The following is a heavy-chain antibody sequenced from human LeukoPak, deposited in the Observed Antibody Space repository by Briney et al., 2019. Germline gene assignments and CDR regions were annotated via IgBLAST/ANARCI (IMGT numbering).Heavy chain of an antibody. J-gene: IGHJ4*02. Sequence: ASVKVSCKASGYTFTSYDFNWVRQATGQRPEWMGWMSPNSGDTGYAQKFQDRVTMTRNTSISTAYMELSSLRSDDAAVYYRARGPPNWGYDYWGPGTLVTVSS. D-gene: IGHD7-27*01. CDR2: MSPNSGDT. CDR1: GYTFTSYD. V-gene: IGHV1-8*01. CDR3: ARGPPNWGYDY.